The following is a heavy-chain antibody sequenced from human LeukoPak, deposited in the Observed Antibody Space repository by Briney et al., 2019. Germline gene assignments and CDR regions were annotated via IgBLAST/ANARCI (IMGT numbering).Heavy chain of an antibody. CDR2: FYSGGSA. Sequence: PSETLSLTCIVPGGSISSSNYYWAWIRQPPGKGLEWIGSFYSGGSAYYNPSLTSRVSISKDTSDNQFSLRLYSVTAADTAVYYCASKQGGTMYDVWGQGAQVTVSS. CDR3: ASKQGGTMYDV. CDR1: GGSISSSNYY. V-gene: IGHV4-39*07. D-gene: IGHD1-7*01. J-gene: IGHJ4*02.